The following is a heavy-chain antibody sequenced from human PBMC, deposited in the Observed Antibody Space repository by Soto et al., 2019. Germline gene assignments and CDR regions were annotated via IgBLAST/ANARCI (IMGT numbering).Heavy chain of an antibody. V-gene: IGHV3-48*01. CDR3: ARDPPVDIVATIEPYYFDY. Sequence: GGSLRLSCAASGFTFSSYSMNWVRQAPGKGLEWVSYISSSSSTIYYADSVKGRFTISRDNAKNSLYLQMNSLRAEDTAVYYCARDPPVDIVATIEPYYFDYWGQGTLVTVSS. CDR1: GFTFSSYS. CDR2: ISSSSSTI. J-gene: IGHJ4*02. D-gene: IGHD5-12*01.